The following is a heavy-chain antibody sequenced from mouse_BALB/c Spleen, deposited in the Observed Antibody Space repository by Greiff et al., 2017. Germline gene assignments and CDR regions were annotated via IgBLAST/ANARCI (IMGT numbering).Heavy chain of an antibody. Sequence: EVKLLESGPGLVKPSQSLSLTCSVTGYSITSGYYWNWIRQFPGNKLEWMGYISYDGSNNYNPSLKNRISITRDTSKNQFFLKLNSVTTEDTATYYCARGDRYEAMDYWGQGTSVTVSS. J-gene: IGHJ4*01. V-gene: IGHV3-6*02. CDR2: ISYDGSN. CDR3: ARGDRYEAMDY. CDR1: GYSITSGYY. D-gene: IGHD2-14*01.